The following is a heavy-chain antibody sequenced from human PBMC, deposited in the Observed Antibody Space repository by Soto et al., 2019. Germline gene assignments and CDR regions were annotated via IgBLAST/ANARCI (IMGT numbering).Heavy chain of an antibody. CDR1: GFTFSSYW. V-gene: IGHV3-7*05. CDR2: IKQDGSEK. D-gene: IGHD3-10*01. CDR3: ARDSPTELLWFGELLSDAFDI. Sequence: GGSLRLSCAASGFTFSSYWMSWVRQAPGKGLEWVANIKQDGSEKYYGDSVKGRFTISRDNAKNSLYLQMNSLRAEDTAVYYCARDSPTELLWFGELLSDAFDIWGQGTMFTVSS. J-gene: IGHJ3*02.